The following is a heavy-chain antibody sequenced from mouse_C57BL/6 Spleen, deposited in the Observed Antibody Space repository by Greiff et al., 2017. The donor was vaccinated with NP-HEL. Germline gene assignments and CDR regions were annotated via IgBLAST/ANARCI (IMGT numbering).Heavy chain of an antibody. Sequence: EVKLMESEGGLVQPGSSMKLSCTASGFTFSDYYMAWVRQVPEKGLEWVANINYDGSSTYYLDSLKSRFIISRDNAKNILYLQMSSLKSEDTATYYCAREGDYYGSSNWYFDVWGTGTTVTVSS. D-gene: IGHD1-1*01. V-gene: IGHV5-16*01. CDR1: GFTFSDYY. CDR2: INYDGSST. J-gene: IGHJ1*03. CDR3: AREGDYYGSSNWYFDV.